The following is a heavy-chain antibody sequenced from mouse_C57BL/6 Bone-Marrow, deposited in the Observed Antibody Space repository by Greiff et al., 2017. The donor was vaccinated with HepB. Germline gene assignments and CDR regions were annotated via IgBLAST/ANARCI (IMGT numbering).Heavy chain of an antibody. D-gene: IGHD1-1*01. V-gene: IGHV1-64*01. J-gene: IGHJ2*01. CDR3: ARWRHDYGSSLGYFDY. CDR1: GYTFTSYW. Sequence: VQLQQPGAELVKPGASVKLSCKASGYTFTSYWMHWVKQRPGQGLEWIGMIHPNSGSTNYNEKFKSKATLTVDKSSSTAYIQLSSLTSEDSAVYYCARWRHDYGSSLGYFDYWGQGTTLTVSS. CDR2: IHPNSGST.